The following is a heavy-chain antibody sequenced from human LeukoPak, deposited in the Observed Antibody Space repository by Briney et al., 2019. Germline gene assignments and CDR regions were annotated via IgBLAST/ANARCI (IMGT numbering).Heavy chain of an antibody. D-gene: IGHD3-10*01. CDR2: LYNSGST. CDR1: GDSISSYH. J-gene: IGHJ4*02. V-gene: IGHV4-59*01. Sequence: SETLSLTCIVSGDSISSYHWSWIRQPPGKELEWIGSLYNSGSTNYNPSPKSRVSISVDASKNQFSLKLSSVTAADTAVYYCARMGGSGSYYNLRTDYWGQGTLVTVSS. CDR3: ARMGGSGSYYNLRTDY.